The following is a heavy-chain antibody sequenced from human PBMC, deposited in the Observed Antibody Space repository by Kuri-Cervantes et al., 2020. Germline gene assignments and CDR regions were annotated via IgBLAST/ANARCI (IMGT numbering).Heavy chain of an antibody. CDR2: INHSGST. CDR1: GGSFSGYY. J-gene: IGHJ4*02. V-gene: IGHV4-34*01. Sequence: SETLSLTCAVYGGSFSGYYWSWIRQPPGKGLEWIGEINHSGSTNYNPSLKSRVTISVDTSKNQFSLKLSSVTAADTAVYYCAKRLTSQGFDYWGQGTLDTVSS. CDR3: AKRLTSQGFDY. D-gene: IGHD2-21*02.